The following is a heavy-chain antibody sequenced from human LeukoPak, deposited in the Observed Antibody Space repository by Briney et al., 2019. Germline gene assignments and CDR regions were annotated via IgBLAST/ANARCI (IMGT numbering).Heavy chain of an antibody. CDR3: ARVPNNDYGDYNWFDP. V-gene: IGHV4-30-4*01. D-gene: IGHD4-17*01. CDR2: IYYSGST. CDR1: GGSISSGHYY. Sequence: PSETLSLTCTVSGGSISSGHYYWSWIRQPPGKGLEWIGYIYYSGSTYYNPSLKSRVTISIDMSKNQFSLKLSSVTAADTAVYYCARVPNNDYGDYNWFDPWGQGTLVTVSS. J-gene: IGHJ5*02.